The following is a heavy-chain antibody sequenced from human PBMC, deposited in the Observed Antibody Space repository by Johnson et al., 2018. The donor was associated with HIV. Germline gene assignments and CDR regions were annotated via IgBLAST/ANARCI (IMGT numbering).Heavy chain of an antibody. J-gene: IGHJ3*02. CDR1: GFTFSSYA. D-gene: IGHD3-16*01. CDR2: ISYDGSNK. CDR3: AREGGSSGPDAFDI. Sequence: HVQLVESGGGVVQPGRSLRVSCAASGFTFSSYAMHWVRQAPGKGLEWVAVISYDGSNKYYANSVKGRFTISRDNSKNTLYLQMNSLRAEDTAVYYCAREGGSSGPDAFDIWGQGTMVTVSS. V-gene: IGHV3-30*04.